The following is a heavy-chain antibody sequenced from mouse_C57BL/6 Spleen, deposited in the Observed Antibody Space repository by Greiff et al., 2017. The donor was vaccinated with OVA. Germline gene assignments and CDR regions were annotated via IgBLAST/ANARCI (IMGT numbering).Heavy chain of an antibody. CDR1: GFTFSSYG. CDR2: ISSGGSYT. Sequence: EVKVVESGGDLVKPGGSLKLSCAASGFTFSSYGMSWVRQTPDKRLEWVATISSGGSYTYYPDSVKGRFTISRDNAKNTLYLQMSSLKSEDTAMYYCARQGAHFDYWGQGTTLTVSS. J-gene: IGHJ2*01. V-gene: IGHV5-6*01. CDR3: ARQGAHFDY.